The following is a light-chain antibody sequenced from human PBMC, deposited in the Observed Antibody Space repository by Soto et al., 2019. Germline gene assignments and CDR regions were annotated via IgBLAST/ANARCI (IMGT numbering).Light chain of an antibody. V-gene: IGKV1-5*01. J-gene: IGKJ2*03. CDR3: QQYNSVSS. CDR1: QSVSKW. CDR2: STS. Sequence: IQMIQSPSTLSASLGETVTISCRAGQSVSKWLAWYRQKPGQAPVVLIHSTSTLQLGVPSRFSGSGWGTEFTLTISNLQPDDSATYYCQQYNSVSSFGQGTKLVIE.